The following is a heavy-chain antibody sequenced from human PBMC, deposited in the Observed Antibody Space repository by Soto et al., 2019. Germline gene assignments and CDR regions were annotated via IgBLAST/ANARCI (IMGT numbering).Heavy chain of an antibody. CDR2: IIPIFGTV. CDR1: GGTFSNYP. V-gene: IGHV1-69*12. Sequence: QVQLVQSGAEVKKPGSSVKVSCKASGGTFSNYPISWVRQAPGQGLEWMGGIIPIFGTVNYAQKFQGRVTSTADESTITAYMELSSLRSEDTAVYYCARGNHRWLQLWYFDLWGRGTLVTVSS. D-gene: IGHD5-12*01. J-gene: IGHJ2*01. CDR3: ARGNHRWLQLWYFDL.